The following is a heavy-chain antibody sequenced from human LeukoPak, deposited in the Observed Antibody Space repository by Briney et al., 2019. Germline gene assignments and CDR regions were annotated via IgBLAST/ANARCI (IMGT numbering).Heavy chain of an antibody. D-gene: IGHD2-2*01. V-gene: IGHV1-2*02. CDR3: ARGGDIVVVPAALSWFDP. Sequence: ASVKVSCKASGYIFSVYFIHWVRQAPGQGLEWLGWINPISGDKHSAQNFQGRVTLARDTSVSTAYMELSRLRSDDTAVYYCARGGDIVVVPAALSWFDPWGQGTLVTVSS. CDR1: GYIFSVYF. J-gene: IGHJ5*02. CDR2: INPISGDK.